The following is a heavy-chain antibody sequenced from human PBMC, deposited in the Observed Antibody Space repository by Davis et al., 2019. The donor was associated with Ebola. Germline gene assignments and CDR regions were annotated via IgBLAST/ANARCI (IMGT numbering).Heavy chain of an antibody. CDR3: TTLGGPMDV. D-gene: IGHD3-16*01. V-gene: IGHV3-15*01. CDR1: EFSFTNAW. J-gene: IGHJ6*03. Sequence: PGGSLRLSCAASEFSFTNAWMNWVRQAPGKGLEWVGRITSKTFGGTTDYGAPVKGRFDISRDDLKNIVYLQMNSLKTEDTGVYYCTTLGGPMDVWGRGTTATVSS. CDR2: ITSKTFGGTT.